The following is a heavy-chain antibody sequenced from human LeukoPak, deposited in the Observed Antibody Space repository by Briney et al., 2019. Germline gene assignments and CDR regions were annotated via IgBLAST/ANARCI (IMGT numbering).Heavy chain of an antibody. Sequence: ASVKVSRKPSGYTFTAYYMHWVRQAPGQGLEWMGWINPSSGSTDYAQKFQGRVTMTRDTSISTACMELSGLTSDDTAVYYCARRHSGGNWFDSWGQGTLVTVSS. J-gene: IGHJ5*01. CDR2: INPSSGST. CDR1: GYTFTAYY. D-gene: IGHD6-19*01. CDR3: ARRHSGGNWFDS. V-gene: IGHV1-2*02.